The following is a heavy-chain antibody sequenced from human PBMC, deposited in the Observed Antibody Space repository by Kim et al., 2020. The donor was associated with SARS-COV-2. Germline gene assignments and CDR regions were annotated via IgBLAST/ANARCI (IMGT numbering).Heavy chain of an antibody. CDR2: INEDGGTL. V-gene: IGHV3-7*04. D-gene: IGHD3-16*01. Sequence: GGSLRLSCAASGFTFSSYWMSWVRQAPGKGPEWVANINEDGGTLYYLDSVKGRFTISRDNAKNSLYLQMNSLTVEDPAVYYCARVVSWGWFDPWGQGTLV. CDR3: ARVVSWGWFDP. J-gene: IGHJ5*02. CDR1: GFTFSSYW.